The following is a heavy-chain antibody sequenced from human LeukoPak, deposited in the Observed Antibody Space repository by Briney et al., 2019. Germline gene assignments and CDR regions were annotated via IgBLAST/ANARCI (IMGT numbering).Heavy chain of an antibody. D-gene: IGHD6-19*01. CDR2: ISGISDYK. CDR1: GFPFSSFS. Sequence: GGSLRLSCAASGFPFSSFSMNWVRQIPGKGLEWVSSISGISDYKFYADSVKGRFTVSRDNVKNSLYLEMHSLTVEGTGVYFCARDRGSGWYGDLGYWGQGTLVTVSS. V-gene: IGHV3-21*06. J-gene: IGHJ4*02. CDR3: ARDRGSGWYGDLGY.